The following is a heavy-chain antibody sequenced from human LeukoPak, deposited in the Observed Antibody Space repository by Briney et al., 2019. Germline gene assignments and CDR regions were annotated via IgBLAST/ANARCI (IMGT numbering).Heavy chain of an antibody. CDR2: IYYSGSA. D-gene: IGHD3-10*01. J-gene: IGHJ4*02. V-gene: IGHV4-39*07. Sequence: PSETLSLTCTVSGGSISSSNYYWGWIRQPPGKGLEWIGSIYYSGSAYYNPSLKSRVTMSLDTSKNQFSLKLDSVTAADTAVYYCARTLSAGIGLYYFDYWGQGTLVTVSS. CDR1: GGSISSSNYY. CDR3: ARTLSAGIGLYYFDY.